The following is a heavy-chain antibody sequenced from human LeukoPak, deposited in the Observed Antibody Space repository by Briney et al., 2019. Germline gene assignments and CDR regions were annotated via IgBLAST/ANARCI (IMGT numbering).Heavy chain of an antibody. V-gene: IGHV3-30-3*01. CDR3: AGCSGGSCYSRGKYGVDV. Sequence: PGGSLRLSCVASGFSLRGYAMHWVRQAPGKGGLEWVTMISYDGRDQYYADSVKGRFTVSRDNSKNTLYLQMNSLRADDTAVYYCAGCSGGSCYSRGKYGVDVWGQGTTVIVSS. D-gene: IGHD2-15*01. CDR1: GFSLRGYA. CDR2: ISYDGRDQ. J-gene: IGHJ6*02.